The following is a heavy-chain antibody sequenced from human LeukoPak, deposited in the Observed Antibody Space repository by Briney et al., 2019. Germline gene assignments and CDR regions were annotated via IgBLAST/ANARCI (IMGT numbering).Heavy chain of an antibody. V-gene: IGHV3-15*01. J-gene: IGHJ6*03. D-gene: IGHD3-22*01. CDR2: IKSKTDGGTT. CDR1: GFTFSNAW. Sequence: SGGSLRLSCAASGFTFSNAWMSWVRQAPGKGLEWVGRIKSKTDGGTTDYAAPVKGRFTISRDDSKNTLYLQMNGLKTEDTAVYYCTTWITMIVPGNYYYYYMDVWGKGTTVTVSS. CDR3: TTWITMIVPGNYYYYYMDV.